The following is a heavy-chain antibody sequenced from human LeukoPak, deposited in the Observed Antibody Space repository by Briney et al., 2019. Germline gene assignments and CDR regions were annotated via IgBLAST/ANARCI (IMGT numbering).Heavy chain of an antibody. CDR3: ARGSWSAAGTSIDY. D-gene: IGHD6-13*01. Sequence: GGSLRLSCAASGFTFSRYWMHWVRQAPGKGLMWVSRINSDGSSATYADSVKGRFTISRDNAANTLYLQMNSLRAEDTAVYYCARGSWSAAGTSIDYWGQGTLVTVSS. CDR2: INSDGSSA. V-gene: IGHV3-74*01. J-gene: IGHJ4*02. CDR1: GFTFSRYW.